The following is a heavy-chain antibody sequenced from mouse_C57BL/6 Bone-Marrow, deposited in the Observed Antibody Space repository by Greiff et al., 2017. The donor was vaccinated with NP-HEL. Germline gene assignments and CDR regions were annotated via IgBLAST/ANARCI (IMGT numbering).Heavy chain of an antibody. Sequence: EVKLMESGEGLVKPGGSLKLSCAASGFTFSSYAMSWVRQTPEKRLEWVAYISRGGDYIYYADTVKGRFTISRDNARNTLYLQMSSLKSEDTAMYYCTRDPDYAWLADGGKGILVTASA. V-gene: IGHV5-9-1*02. D-gene: IGHD2-4*01. J-gene: IGHJ3*01. CDR1: GFTFSSYA. CDR3: TRDPDYAWLAD. CDR2: ISRGGDYI.